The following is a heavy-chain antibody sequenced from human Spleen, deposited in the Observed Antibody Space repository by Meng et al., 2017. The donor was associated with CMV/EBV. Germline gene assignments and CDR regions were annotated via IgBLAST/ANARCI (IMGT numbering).Heavy chain of an antibody. CDR3: ARAPTYCSSTSCSKNTFDY. CDR1: GYTFTGYY. V-gene: IGHV1-2*02. Sequence: ASVKVSCKASGYTFTGYYMHWVRQAPGQGLEWMGWINPNSGGTNYAQKFQGRVTMTRDTSISTAYMELSRLRSDDTAVYYCARAPTYCSSTSCSKNTFDYWGQGTLVTVSS. CDR2: INPNSGGT. J-gene: IGHJ4*02. D-gene: IGHD2-2*01.